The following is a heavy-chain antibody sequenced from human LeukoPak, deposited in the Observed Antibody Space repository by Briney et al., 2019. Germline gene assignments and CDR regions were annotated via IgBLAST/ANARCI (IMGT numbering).Heavy chain of an antibody. J-gene: IGHJ3*02. CDR1: GFTFSDYY. Sequence: PGGSLRLSCAASGFTFSDYYMTWIRQAPGKGLECVSYISSSSDYTNYPDSVKGRFTISRDNSKNTLYLQMNSLRAEDTAVYYCAGSGYYLDAFDIWGQGTMVTVSS. V-gene: IGHV3-11*06. D-gene: IGHD3-22*01. CDR2: ISSSSDYT. CDR3: AGSGYYLDAFDI.